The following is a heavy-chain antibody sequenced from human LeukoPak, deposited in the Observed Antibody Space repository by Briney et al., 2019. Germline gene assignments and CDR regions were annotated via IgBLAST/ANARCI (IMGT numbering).Heavy chain of an antibody. J-gene: IGHJ4*02. CDR3: ARGLYSGRKSIDY. V-gene: IGHV3-11*01. D-gene: IGHD5-12*01. CDR2: ISSSGSTI. CDR1: GFTFSDYY. Sequence: GGSLRLSCAASGFTFSDYYMSWIRQAPGKGLEWVSYISSSGSTIYYADSVRGRFTISRDNAKNSLYLQMNSLRAEDTAVYYCARGLYSGRKSIDYWGQGTLVTVSS.